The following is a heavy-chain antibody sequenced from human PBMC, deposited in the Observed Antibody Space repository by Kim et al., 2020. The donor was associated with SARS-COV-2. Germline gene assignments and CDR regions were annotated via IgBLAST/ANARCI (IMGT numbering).Heavy chain of an antibody. J-gene: IGHJ4*02. D-gene: IGHD3-22*01. CDR2: IYYSGST. CDR1: GGSISSSSYY. V-gene: IGHV4-39*01. Sequence: SETLSLTCTVSGGSISSSSYYWGWIRQPPGKGLEWIGSIYYSGSTYYNPSLKSRVTISVDTSKNQFSLKLSSVTAADTAVYYCAICGDYYDSSGYYGGMNYWGQGTLVTVSS. CDR3: AICGDYYDSSGYYGGMNY.